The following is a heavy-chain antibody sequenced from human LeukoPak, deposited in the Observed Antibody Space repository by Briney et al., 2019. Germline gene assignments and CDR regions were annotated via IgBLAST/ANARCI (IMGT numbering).Heavy chain of an antibody. V-gene: IGHV4-4*07. CDR2: IYTSGST. Sequence: SSETLSLTCSVSGHSISSYYWSWIRQPAGKGLEWIGRIYTSGSTNYNPSLKSRVTMSVDTSKNQFSLKLSSVTAADTAVYYCARRSKRNAFDIWGQGTMVTVSS. D-gene: IGHD3-10*01. J-gene: IGHJ3*02. CDR1: GHSISSYY. CDR3: ARRSKRNAFDI.